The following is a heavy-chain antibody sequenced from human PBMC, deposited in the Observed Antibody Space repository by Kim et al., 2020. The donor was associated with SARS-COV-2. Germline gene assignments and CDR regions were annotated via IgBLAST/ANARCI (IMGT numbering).Heavy chain of an antibody. V-gene: IGHV3-23*01. J-gene: IGHJ4*02. D-gene: IGHD1-26*01. Sequence: GGSLRLSCVASGFTFSTSPMGWVRQAPGKGLEWVSRISWDGTNTYYADSVKGRVTMSSDKTKNTMYLHMNSLRVEDTAVYYCARGVINSGFGYYGQGT. CDR3: ARGVINSGFGY. CDR1: GFTFSTSP. CDR2: ISWDGTNT.